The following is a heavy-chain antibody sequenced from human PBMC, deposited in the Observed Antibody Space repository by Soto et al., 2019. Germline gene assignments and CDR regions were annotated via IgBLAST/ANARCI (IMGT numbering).Heavy chain of an antibody. D-gene: IGHD4-17*01. CDR3: TRVEGYGDYFDY. CDR2: IRSKAYGGTT. CDR1: GFTFGDYA. V-gene: IGHV3-49*04. Sequence: GSLRLSCTASGFTFGDYAMSWVRQAPGKGLEWVGFIRSKAYGGTTEYAASVKGRFTISRDDSKGIAYLQMNSLKTEDTAVYYCTRVEGYGDYFDYWGQGTLVTVSS. J-gene: IGHJ4*02.